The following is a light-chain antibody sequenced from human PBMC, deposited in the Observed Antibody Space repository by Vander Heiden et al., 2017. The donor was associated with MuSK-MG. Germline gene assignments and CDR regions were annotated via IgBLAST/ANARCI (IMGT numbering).Light chain of an antibody. J-gene: IGKJ4*01. CDR3: QQYNSWPRT. CDR1: QSISSA. Sequence: IVMTQSPATLSVSPGERVTITCRASQSISSALAWYQQKPGKPLRLLIYAASTRESGIPARFSGSGSGTEFTLTISSLQSEDFATYYCQQYNSWPRTFGGGTKVEIK. V-gene: IGKV3-15*01. CDR2: AAS.